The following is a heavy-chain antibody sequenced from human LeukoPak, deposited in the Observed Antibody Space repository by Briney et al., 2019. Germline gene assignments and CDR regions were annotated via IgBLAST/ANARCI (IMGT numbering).Heavy chain of an antibody. Sequence: ASVKVSCKASGYTFTSYGISWVRQATGQGLEWMGWMNPNSGNTGYAQKFQGRVTMTRNTSISTAYMELSSLRSEDTAVYYCARFATYYDILTGYAWGQGTLVTVSS. V-gene: IGHV1-8*02. CDR2: MNPNSGNT. D-gene: IGHD3-9*01. CDR3: ARFATYYDILTGYA. CDR1: GYTFTSYG. J-gene: IGHJ5*02.